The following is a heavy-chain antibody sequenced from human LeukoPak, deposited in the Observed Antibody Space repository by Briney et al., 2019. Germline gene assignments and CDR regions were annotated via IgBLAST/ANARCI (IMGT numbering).Heavy chain of an antibody. J-gene: IGHJ3*02. Sequence: KPGGSLRLSCVASEFTFSTYTMNWVRQAPGKGLGWVPSISSTSNYIYSADSLKGRFTISRDNAKNSLYLQMNSLTAEDTAMYYCARDGDGGNPDAFDIWGQGTMVTVSS. CDR1: EFTFSTYT. CDR2: ISSTSNYI. CDR3: ARDGDGGNPDAFDI. D-gene: IGHD4-23*01. V-gene: IGHV3-21*01.